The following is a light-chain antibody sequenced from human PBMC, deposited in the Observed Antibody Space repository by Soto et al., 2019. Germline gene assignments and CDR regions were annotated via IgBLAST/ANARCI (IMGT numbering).Light chain of an antibody. J-gene: IGKJ2*01. Sequence: EIVLTQSPGTLSLSPGERATLSCRASQSVSNNYLAWYQQTPGQAPRLLIYGASSRATDVPDRFSGSGSGTDFTLTITRLEPEDLAVYYCHQYSGSPNTFCQGTKLEIK. CDR2: GAS. V-gene: IGKV3-20*01. CDR1: QSVSNNY. CDR3: HQYSGSPNT.